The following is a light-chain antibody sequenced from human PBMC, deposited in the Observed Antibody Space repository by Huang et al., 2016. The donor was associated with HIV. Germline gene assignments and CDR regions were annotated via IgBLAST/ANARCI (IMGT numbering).Light chain of an antibody. CDR3: QQRISWPPSYT. V-gene: IGKV3-11*01. J-gene: IGKJ2*01. Sequence: EIVLTQYPATLSLSPGDRATLSCRAGQSVSSYFAGYQQKPGQSPRLLIYATSNRATVVPARFSGSGSGTDFTLTISSLEPEDFANYYCQQRISWPPSYTFGQGTKVEI. CDR1: QSVSSY. CDR2: ATS.